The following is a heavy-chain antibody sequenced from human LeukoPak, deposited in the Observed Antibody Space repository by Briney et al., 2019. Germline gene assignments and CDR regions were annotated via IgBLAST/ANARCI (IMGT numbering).Heavy chain of an antibody. CDR3: ARDGELQGLYFDY. V-gene: IGHV4-59*01. CDR1: GGSISSYY. CDR2: IYYSGST. D-gene: IGHD1-26*01. J-gene: IGHJ4*02. Sequence: SETLSLTCTVSGGSISSYYWSWIRQPPGKGLEWIGYIYYSGSTNYNPSLKSRVTISVDTSKNQFSLKLSSVTAADTAVYYCARDGELQGLYFDYWGQGTLVTVSS.